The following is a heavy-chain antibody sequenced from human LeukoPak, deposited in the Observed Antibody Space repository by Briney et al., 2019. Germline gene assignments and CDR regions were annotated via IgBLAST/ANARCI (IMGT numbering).Heavy chain of an antibody. D-gene: IGHD1-26*01. CDR2: LHSSGTT. J-gene: IGHJ5*02. V-gene: IGHV4-59*01. Sequence: PSKPLCPPGSVLGASLNRTDWSWIGQPPGKGREWIGYLHSSGTTSYHPSLKRRVTISLDTSKNQFSLKLNSVSAADTAVYYCARYTGSDSGRWLDPWSQGTLVTVSS. CDR1: GASLNRTD. CDR3: ARYTGSDSGRWLDP.